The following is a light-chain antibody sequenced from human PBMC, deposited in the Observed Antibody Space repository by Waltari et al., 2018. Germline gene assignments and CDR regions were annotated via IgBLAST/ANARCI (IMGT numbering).Light chain of an antibody. Sequence: DIVITQSPDSLAASLGERTTITCKSSQSVFFSSKNKNYLGWYQQKPGQSPKLLISWSSTRESGVPDRFSGSGSGADFTLTISSLRAEDVAVYYCQQYYRSPYTFGRGTKLEIK. J-gene: IGKJ2*01. CDR1: QSVFFSSKNKNY. V-gene: IGKV4-1*01. CDR2: WSS. CDR3: QQYYRSPYT.